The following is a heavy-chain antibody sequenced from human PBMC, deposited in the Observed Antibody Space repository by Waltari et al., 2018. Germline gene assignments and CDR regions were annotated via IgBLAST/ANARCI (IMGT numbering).Heavy chain of an antibody. CDR2: IYYSAST. CDR1: GGSISSYY. Sequence: QVQLQESGPGLVKPSETLSLTCTVSGGSISSYYWSWIRQPPGKGLEWIGYIYYSASTNYNPTLKTRVTISVDTSKNQCSLKLSSVTAADTAVYYCAIGYSSGWYYAFDIWGQGTMVTVSS. J-gene: IGHJ3*02. CDR3: AIGYSSGWYYAFDI. V-gene: IGHV4-59*01. D-gene: IGHD6-19*01.